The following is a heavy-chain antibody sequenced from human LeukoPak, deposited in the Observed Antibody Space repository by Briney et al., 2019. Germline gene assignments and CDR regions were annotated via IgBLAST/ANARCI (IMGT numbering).Heavy chain of an antibody. Sequence: GGPLRLSCAASGFTFSSYAMSWVRQAPGKGLEWVSAISGSGGSTYYADSVKGRFTISRDNSKNTLYLQMNSLRAEDTAVYYCAKGVAVAGTGMDYFDYWGQGTLVTVSS. V-gene: IGHV3-23*01. J-gene: IGHJ4*02. CDR2: ISGSGGST. D-gene: IGHD6-19*01. CDR3: AKGVAVAGTGMDYFDY. CDR1: GFTFSSYA.